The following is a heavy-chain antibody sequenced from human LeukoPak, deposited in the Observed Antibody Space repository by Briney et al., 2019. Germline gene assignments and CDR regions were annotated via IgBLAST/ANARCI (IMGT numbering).Heavy chain of an antibody. CDR3: TMYYYDSSGYYYFDY. V-gene: IGHV3-73*01. J-gene: IGHJ4*02. Sequence: QTGGSLRLSCAASGFTFSGSAMHWVRQASGKGLEWVGRIRSKANSYATAYAASVKGRFTIPRDDSKNTAYLQMNSLKTEDTAVYYCTMYYYDSSGYYYFDYWGQGTLVTVSS. CDR2: IRSKANSYAT. CDR1: GFTFSGSA. D-gene: IGHD3-22*01.